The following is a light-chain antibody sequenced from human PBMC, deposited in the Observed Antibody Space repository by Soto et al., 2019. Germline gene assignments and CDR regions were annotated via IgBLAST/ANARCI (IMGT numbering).Light chain of an antibody. CDR2: EDV. J-gene: IGLJ2*01. Sequence: QSALTPPASVSGSPGQSITISCTGTSSDVGKYNLVSWYQQHPGKAPKLMIYEDVERPSGISNRFSGSKSGNTASLTISGLRTEDEADYYCCSYAGGTSVVFGGGTQLTVL. CDR1: SSDVGKYNL. V-gene: IGLV2-23*01. CDR3: CSYAGGTSVV.